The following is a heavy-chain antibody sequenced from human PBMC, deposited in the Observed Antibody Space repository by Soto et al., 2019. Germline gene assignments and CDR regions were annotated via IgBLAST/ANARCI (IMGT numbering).Heavy chain of an antibody. CDR3: VRFVNSYYYGVDV. J-gene: IGHJ6*02. V-gene: IGHV4-31*03. Sequence: QVQLQESGPGLVKPSQTLSLTCTVSGVSVSSAGYYWTWIRQPPGKGLEWMGYISYSGSTYYNPSLKSRITISRDTSQRQFSLKLSSVTATDTGVYYCVRFVNSYYYGVDVWGQGTTVTVSS. CDR2: ISYSGST. CDR1: GVSVSSAGYY. D-gene: IGHD2-21*01.